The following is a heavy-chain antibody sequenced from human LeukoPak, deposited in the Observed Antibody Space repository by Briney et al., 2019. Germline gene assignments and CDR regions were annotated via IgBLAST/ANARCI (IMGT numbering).Heavy chain of an antibody. J-gene: IGHJ6*04. CDR2: ISAYNGNT. CDR1: GYTFTSYG. V-gene: IGHV1-18*01. CDR3: ARVWKAVPYYDFWSGPPMDV. Sequence: ASVKVSCKASGYTFTSYGISWVRQAPGQGLERMGWISAYNGNTNYAQKLQGRVTMTTDTSTSTAYMELRSLRSDDTAVYYCARVWKAVPYYDFWSGPPMDVWGKGTTVTVSS. D-gene: IGHD3-3*01.